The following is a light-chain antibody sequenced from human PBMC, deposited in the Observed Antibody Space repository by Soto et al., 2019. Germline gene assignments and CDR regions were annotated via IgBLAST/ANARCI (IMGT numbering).Light chain of an antibody. CDR1: QSVSSN. J-gene: IGKJ1*01. CDR2: GAF. CDR3: QQYNDWPLT. V-gene: IGKV3-15*01. Sequence: EIVMRQSPVTVSVSPGERATLSCRASQSVSSNLAWYQQKPGQAPSLLIYGAFTRATGIPARFSGTGSGTEFTLTISSLQSEDFALYYCQQYNDWPLTFGQGTKVDIK.